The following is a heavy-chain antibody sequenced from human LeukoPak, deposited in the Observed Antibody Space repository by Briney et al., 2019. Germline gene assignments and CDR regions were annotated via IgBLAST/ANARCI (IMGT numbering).Heavy chain of an antibody. V-gene: IGHV3-30*04. D-gene: IGHD5-12*01. Sequence: PGGSLRLSCVTSGFPFSSYAMYWVRQAPGKGLEWVAVISYDGSDKFYADSVKGRFTISRDRSKNTLYLQMNSLRPEDTAVYYCARARPSMWIDYWGQGTLVTVSS. J-gene: IGHJ4*02. CDR2: ISYDGSDK. CDR1: GFPFSSYA. CDR3: ARARPSMWIDY.